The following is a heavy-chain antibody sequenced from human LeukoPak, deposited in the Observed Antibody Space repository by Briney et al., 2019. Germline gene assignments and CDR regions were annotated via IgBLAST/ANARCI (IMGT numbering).Heavy chain of an antibody. D-gene: IGHD6-13*01. CDR3: AKVDLAYSSSQYYFDY. CDR1: GFAFRSYG. J-gene: IGHJ4*02. Sequence: GGSLRLSCAASGFAFRSYGMTWVRQAPGKGLEWVSAISGSGGSTYYADSVKGRFTISRDDSKNTLYLQMNSLRAEDTAVYYCAKVDLAYSSSQYYFDYWGQGTLVTVSS. CDR2: ISGSGGST. V-gene: IGHV3-23*01.